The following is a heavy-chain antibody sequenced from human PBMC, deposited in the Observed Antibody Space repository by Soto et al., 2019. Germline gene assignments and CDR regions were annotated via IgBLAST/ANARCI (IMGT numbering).Heavy chain of an antibody. CDR3: ARDQSGALFDP. CDR2: IWYDGSNK. CDR1: GFTFSSYG. J-gene: IGHJ5*02. D-gene: IGHD2-15*01. V-gene: IGHV3-33*01. Sequence: PGGSLRLSCAASGFTFSSYGMHWVRQAPGKGLEWVAVIWYDGSNKYYADSVKGRFTISRDNSKNTLYLQMNSLRAEDTAVYYCARDQSGALFDPWGQGTLVTVSS.